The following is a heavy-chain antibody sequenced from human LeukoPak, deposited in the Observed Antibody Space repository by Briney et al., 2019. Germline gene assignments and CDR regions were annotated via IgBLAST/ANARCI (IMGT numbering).Heavy chain of an antibody. CDR1: GFTFSSYG. CDR3: AKSYGPGNPLIDY. CDR2: ISYDGSNK. V-gene: IGHV3-30*18. D-gene: IGHD3-10*01. Sequence: GGSLRLSCAASGFTFSSYGMHWVRQAPGKGLEWVAAISYDGSNKYYADSVKGRFTISRDNSKNTLYLQMNSLRAEDTAVYYCAKSYGPGNPLIDYWGQGTLVTVSS. J-gene: IGHJ4*02.